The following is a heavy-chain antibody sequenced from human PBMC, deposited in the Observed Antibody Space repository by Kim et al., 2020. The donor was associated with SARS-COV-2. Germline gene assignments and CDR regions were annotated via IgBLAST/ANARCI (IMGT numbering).Heavy chain of an antibody. Sequence: PSLKSRVTISVDTSKNQFSLKLSSVTAADTAVYYCARDRGRWLRFDTWFDPWGQGTLVTVSS. J-gene: IGHJ5*02. V-gene: IGHV4-39*07. D-gene: IGHD5-12*01. CDR3: ARDRGRWLRFDTWFDP.